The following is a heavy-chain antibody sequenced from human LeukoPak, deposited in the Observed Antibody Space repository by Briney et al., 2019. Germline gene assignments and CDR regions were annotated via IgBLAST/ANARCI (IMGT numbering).Heavy chain of an antibody. CDR3: ARDTAIVVVIYYFDY. J-gene: IGHJ4*02. D-gene: IGHD3-22*01. Sequence: GGSLRLSCAASGFTVSSNYMTWVRQAPGKGLEWVAVISYDGSNKYYADSVKGRFTISRDNSKNTLYLQMNSLRAEDTAVYYCARDTAIVVVIYYFDYWGQGTLVTVSS. V-gene: IGHV3-30-3*01. CDR2: ISYDGSNK. CDR1: GFTVSSNY.